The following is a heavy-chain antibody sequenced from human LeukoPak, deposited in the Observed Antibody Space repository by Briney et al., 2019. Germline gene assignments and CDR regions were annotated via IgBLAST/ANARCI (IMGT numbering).Heavy chain of an antibody. CDR2: IYTSGST. CDR3: ARDYAYDSSGYYYYGMDV. D-gene: IGHD3-22*01. V-gene: IGHV4-4*07. J-gene: IGHJ6*02. CDR1: GGSISSYY. Sequence: SETLSLTCTVSGGSISSYYWSWIRQPAGKGLEWIGRIYTSGSTNYNPSLKSRVTMSVDTSKNQFSLKLSSVTAADTAVYYCARDYAYDSSGYYYYGMDVWGQGTTVTVSS.